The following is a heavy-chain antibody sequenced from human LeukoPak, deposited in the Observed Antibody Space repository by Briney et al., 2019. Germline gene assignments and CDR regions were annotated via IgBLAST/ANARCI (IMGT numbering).Heavy chain of an antibody. V-gene: IGHV3-21*01. CDR3: ARDPIGAITMVRGVLHSKPAHFDH. CDR2: ISSGSSYI. J-gene: IGHJ4*02. D-gene: IGHD3-10*01. CDR1: GSTFSSHT. Sequence: GGSLRLSCAASGSTFSSHTMNWVRQAPGKGLEWVSFISSGSSYIYYADSVRGRFTISRDNAKNSLYLQMNSLRDEDTAVYYCARDPIGAITMVRGVLHSKPAHFDHWGQGALVTVSS.